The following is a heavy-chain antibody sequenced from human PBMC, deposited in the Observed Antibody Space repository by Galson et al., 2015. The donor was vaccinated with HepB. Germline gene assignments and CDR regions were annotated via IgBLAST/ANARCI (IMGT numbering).Heavy chain of an antibody. D-gene: IGHD3-3*01. Sequence: LRLSCAASGFTFSDYYMSWIRQAPGKGLEWVSYISSSSSYTNYADSVKGRFTISRDNAKNSLYLQMNSLRAEDTAVYYCARRYYDFWSGYHKYYFDYWGQGTLVTVSS. CDR1: GFTFSDYY. V-gene: IGHV3-11*06. CDR2: ISSSSSYT. J-gene: IGHJ4*02. CDR3: ARRYYDFWSGYHKYYFDY.